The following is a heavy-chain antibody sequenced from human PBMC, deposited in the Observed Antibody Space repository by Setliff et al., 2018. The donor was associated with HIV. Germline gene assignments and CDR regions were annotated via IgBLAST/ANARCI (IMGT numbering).Heavy chain of an antibody. V-gene: IGHV3-30*14. D-gene: IGHD3-22*01. J-gene: IGHJ3*02. Sequence: PGGSLRLSCAASSFTFSAYAIHWVRQAPGKGLEWVAVISKDGSNKYYADSVKGRFTLSRENAKNSLYLQMNSLRAGDTAVYYCARGGLYYDSSDKGDAFDIWGQGTMVTVSS. CDR2: ISKDGSNK. CDR3: ARGGLYYDSSDKGDAFDI. CDR1: SFTFSAYA.